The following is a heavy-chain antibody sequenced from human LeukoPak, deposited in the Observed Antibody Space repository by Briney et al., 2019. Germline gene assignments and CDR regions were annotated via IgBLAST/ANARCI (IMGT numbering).Heavy chain of an antibody. J-gene: IGHJ3*01. CDR2: INGDGSEK. CDR1: GFMFSNFW. D-gene: IGHD7-27*01. CDR3: ASEINWGSGAFDV. Sequence: GESLRLSCVGSGFMFSNFWMTWVRQAPGKGLEWVANINGDGSEKHYVDSMKGRFTISRDNAKNSLYLQMNSLSAEDTAVYYCASEINWGSGAFDVWGQGTMVTVSS. V-gene: IGHV3-7*01.